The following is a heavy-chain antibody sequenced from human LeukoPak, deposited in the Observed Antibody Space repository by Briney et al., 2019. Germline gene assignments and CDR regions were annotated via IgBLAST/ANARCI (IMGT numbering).Heavy chain of an antibody. CDR1: GFIFGNYA. J-gene: IGHJ5*02. D-gene: IGHD5-12*01. V-gene: IGHV3-23*01. CDR3: AKTGGGYWFDP. CDR2: VSGSGGST. Sequence: GGSLRLSCAASGFIFGNYAMSWVRHTPEKGLEWVSTVSGSGGSTYYADSVKGRFTISRDNSKNTLYLQMNSLRAEDTAVYYCAKTGGGYWFDPWGQGTLVTVSS.